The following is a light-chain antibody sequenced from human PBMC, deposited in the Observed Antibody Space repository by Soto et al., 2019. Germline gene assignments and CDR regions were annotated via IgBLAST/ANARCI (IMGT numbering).Light chain of an antibody. CDR2: ASD. Sequence: QSVLTQPPSASAAPGQMVTISCSGGSSNIGNYYVSWYQQLPGVAPKLLIFASDKRPSGIPDRFSGSQSGASGTLDITGLQTGDEADYYCGSWDGSLNTYVFGTGTKLTVL. V-gene: IGLV1-51*01. J-gene: IGLJ1*01. CDR1: SSNIGNYY. CDR3: GSWDGSLNTYV.